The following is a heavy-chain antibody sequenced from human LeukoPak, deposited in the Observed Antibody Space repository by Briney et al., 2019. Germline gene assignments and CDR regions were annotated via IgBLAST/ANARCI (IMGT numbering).Heavy chain of an antibody. V-gene: IGHV1-2*02. CDR3: ARVRFLEWFGFDY. D-gene: IGHD3-3*01. CDR1: GYTFTSYD. Sequence: ASVKVSCKASGYTFTSYDINWVRQAPGQGLEWMGWINPNSGGTNYAQKFQGRVTMTRDTSISTAYVELSSLTSDDTAVYYCARVRFLEWFGFDYWGQGTLVTVSS. J-gene: IGHJ4*02. CDR2: INPNSGGT.